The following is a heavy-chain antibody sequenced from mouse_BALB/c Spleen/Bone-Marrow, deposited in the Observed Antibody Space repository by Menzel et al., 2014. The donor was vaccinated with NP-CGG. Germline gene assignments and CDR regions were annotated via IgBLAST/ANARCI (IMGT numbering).Heavy chain of an antibody. CDR3: ARWEFYAMDC. Sequence: VHVKQSGAELVKPGASVKLSCTASGFNIKDTYMHWVKQRPEQGLEWIGRIDLANGNTKYDPKFQGKATITADTSSNSACLQLSSLTSEDTAVYYCARWEFYAMDCWGQGTSVTVSS. CDR1: GFNIKDTY. CDR2: IDLANGNT. D-gene: IGHD4-1*01. V-gene: IGHV14-3*02. J-gene: IGHJ4*01.